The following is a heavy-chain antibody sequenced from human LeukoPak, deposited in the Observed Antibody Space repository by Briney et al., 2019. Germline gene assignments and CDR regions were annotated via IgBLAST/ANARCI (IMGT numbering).Heavy chain of an antibody. V-gene: IGHV4-59*08. CDR1: GGSISSYY. CDR2: IYYSGST. D-gene: IGHD4-17*01. Sequence: PSETLSLTCTVSGGSISSYYWSWIRQPPGKGLEWIGYIYYSGSTNYNPSLKSRVTISVDTSKNQFSLKLSSVTAADTAVYYCARHRKYGDYVIWFDPWGQGTLVTVSS. CDR3: ARHRKYGDYVIWFDP. J-gene: IGHJ5*02.